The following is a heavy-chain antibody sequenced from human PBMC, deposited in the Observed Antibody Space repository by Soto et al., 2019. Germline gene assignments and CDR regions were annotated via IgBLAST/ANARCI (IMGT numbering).Heavy chain of an antibody. J-gene: IGHJ4*02. V-gene: IGHV4-59*01. CDR2: IYYSGST. CDR3: ARAMTTVTTIDY. D-gene: IGHD4-17*01. Sequence: SETLSLTCPVSGGSISSYYWSWIRQPPGKGLEWIGYIYYSGSTNYNPSLKSRVTISVDTSKNQFSLKLSSVTAADTAVYYCARAMTTVTTIDYWGQGTLVTSPQ. CDR1: GGSISSYY.